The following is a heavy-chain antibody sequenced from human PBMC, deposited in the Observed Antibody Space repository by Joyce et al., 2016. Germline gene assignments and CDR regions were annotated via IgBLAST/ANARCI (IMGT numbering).Heavy chain of an antibody. CDR3: ARGTITGTTLFNWACDY. CDR1: GFTFSSYW. D-gene: IGHD1-20*01. V-gene: IGHV3-7*01. CDR2: IKQDGSGK. Sequence: EVQLVESGGGLVQPGGSLRLSCSASGFTFSSYWMSWVRQVPGKGRELVANIKQDGSGKYYVDSVKGRFTISRDTAKNSLYLQMNSLRAEDTAVYYCARGTITGTTLFNWACDYWGQGTLVTVSS. J-gene: IGHJ4*02.